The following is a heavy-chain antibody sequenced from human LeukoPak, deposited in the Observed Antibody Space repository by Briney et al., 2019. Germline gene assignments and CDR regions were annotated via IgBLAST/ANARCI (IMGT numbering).Heavy chain of an antibody. CDR1: GYSISSGYY. CDR2: IYHSGST. J-gene: IGHJ4*02. Sequence: SETLSLTCTVSGYSISSGYYWGWIRQPPEKGLEWIGSIYHSGSTYYNPSLKSRVTISVDTSKNQFSLKLSSVTAADTAVYYCARDGGYSGYGFVYDYWGQGTLVTVSS. D-gene: IGHD5-12*01. V-gene: IGHV4-38-2*02. CDR3: ARDGGYSGYGFVYDY.